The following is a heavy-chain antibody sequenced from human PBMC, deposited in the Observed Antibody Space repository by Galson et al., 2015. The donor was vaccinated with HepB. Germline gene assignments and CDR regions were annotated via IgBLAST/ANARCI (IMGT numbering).Heavy chain of an antibody. Sequence: SVKVSCKASGYTFTSYGISWVRQAPGQGLEWMGGIIPILGIANYAQKFQGRVTITADKSTSTAYMELSSLRSEDTAVYYCARAFGCTGGSCFYYYYGMDVWGQGTTVTVSS. CDR2: IIPILGIA. J-gene: IGHJ6*02. D-gene: IGHD2-15*01. CDR1: GYTFTSYG. CDR3: ARAFGCTGGSCFYYYYGMDV. V-gene: IGHV1-69*10.